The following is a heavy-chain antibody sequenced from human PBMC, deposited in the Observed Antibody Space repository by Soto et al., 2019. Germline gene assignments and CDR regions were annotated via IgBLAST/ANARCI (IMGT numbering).Heavy chain of an antibody. D-gene: IGHD3-3*01. J-gene: IGHJ6*02. CDR3: AREGYYDFWSGTYGMDV. CDR1: GGSISSYY. CDR2: IYYSGST. Sequence: SETLSLTCTVSGGSISSYYWSWIRQPPGKGLEWIGYIYYSGSTNYNPSLKSRVTISVDTSKNQFSLKLSSVTAADTAVCYCAREGYYDFWSGTYGMDVWGQGTTVTVSS. V-gene: IGHV4-59*01.